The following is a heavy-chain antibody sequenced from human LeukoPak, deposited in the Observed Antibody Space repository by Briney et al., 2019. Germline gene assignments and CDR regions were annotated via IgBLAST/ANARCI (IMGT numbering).Heavy chain of an antibody. J-gene: IGHJ3*02. CDR3: ARARSSYGYGDAFDI. Sequence: GGSLRLSCAASGFTFSSYGMSWVRQAPGKGLEWVSHIRSSGDTTYYADSVKGQFTISRDNSKNTLYLQMNSLRAEDTAVYYCARARSSYGYGDAFDIWGQGTMVTVSS. D-gene: IGHD5-18*01. CDR1: GFTFSSYG. CDR2: IRSSGDTT. V-gene: IGHV3-23*01.